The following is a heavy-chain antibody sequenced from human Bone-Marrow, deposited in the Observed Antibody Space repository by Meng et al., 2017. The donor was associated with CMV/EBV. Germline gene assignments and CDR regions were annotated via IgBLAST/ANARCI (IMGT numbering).Heavy chain of an antibody. CDR3: ARVRPPSGYSSGWYSNYYYYGMDV. V-gene: IGHV3-30-3*01. CDR2: ISDDGSKK. J-gene: IGHJ6*02. Sequence: GESLKISCAASGFTFSSYAMHWVRQAPGKGLEWVAVISDDGSKKYYADSVKGRFTISRDNSKNTLYLQMTSLRAEDTAVYYCARVRPPSGYSSGWYSNYYYYGMDVWGQGTTVTVSS. CDR1: GFTFSSYA. D-gene: IGHD6-19*01.